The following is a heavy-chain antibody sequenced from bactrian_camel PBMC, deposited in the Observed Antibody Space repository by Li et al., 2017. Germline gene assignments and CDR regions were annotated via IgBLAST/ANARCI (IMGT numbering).Heavy chain of an antibody. D-gene: IGHD6*01. V-gene: IGHV3S44*01. CDR1: GHLRGC. CDR3: AEGRGSRGEHCYSLNY. J-gene: IGHJ4*01. Sequence: VQLVESGGGSVQAGGSLRLACKVSGHLRGCMTWFRRPPGKEREGVAAIDDYGGTRYADSVKGRSTISRDSAKNTVYLQMNNLQPEDTATYYCAEGRGSRGEHCYSLNYWGQGTQVTVS. CDR2: IDDYGGT.